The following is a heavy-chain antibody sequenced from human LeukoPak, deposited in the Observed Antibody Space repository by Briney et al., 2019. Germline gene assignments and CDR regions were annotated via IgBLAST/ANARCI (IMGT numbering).Heavy chain of an antibody. D-gene: IGHD2-15*01. CDR3: ARRLCSGGSCYYFDY. CDR1: GYSFNSYW. V-gene: IGHV5-51*01. J-gene: IGHJ4*02. Sequence: GESLKISCKGFGYSFNSYWIGWVRQMPGKGLEWMGMIYPGDSDTRYSPSFQGQVTISADKSTSTASLQWSSLKASDTAMYYCARRLCSGGSCYYFDYWGQGTLVTVSS. CDR2: IYPGDSDT.